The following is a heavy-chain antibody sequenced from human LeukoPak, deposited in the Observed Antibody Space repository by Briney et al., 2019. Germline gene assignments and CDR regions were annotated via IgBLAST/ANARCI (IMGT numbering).Heavy chain of an antibody. CDR3: ARPRIAAAGTPGHWFDP. CDR1: GGSISSSSYY. Sequence: PSETLSLTCTVSGGSISSSSYYWGWIRQPPGKGLEWIGSIYYSGSTYYNPSLKSRVTISVDMSKNQFSLKLSSVTAADTAVYYCARPRIAAAGTPGHWFDPWGQGTLVTVSS. CDR2: IYYSGST. D-gene: IGHD6-13*01. V-gene: IGHV4-39*07. J-gene: IGHJ5*02.